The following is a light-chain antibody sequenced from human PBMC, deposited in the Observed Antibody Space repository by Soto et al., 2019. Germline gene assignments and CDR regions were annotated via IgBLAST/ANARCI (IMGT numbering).Light chain of an antibody. Sequence: EIVLKQSPDTLSLSPGERATLSCRASQSVRSNYLAWYQQKPGQAPRFLIYDASSRATGIPDRFSGSGSGRDFISTITRVEPEDCAVYCCKPYGGTALSFGGGTKVYI. V-gene: IGKV3-20*01. CDR2: DAS. J-gene: IGKJ4*01. CDR1: QSVRSNY. CDR3: KPYGGTALS.